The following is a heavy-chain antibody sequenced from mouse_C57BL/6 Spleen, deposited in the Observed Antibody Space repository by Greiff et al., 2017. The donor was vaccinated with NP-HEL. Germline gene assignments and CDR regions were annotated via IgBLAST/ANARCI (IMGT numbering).Heavy chain of an antibody. J-gene: IGHJ4*01. D-gene: IGHD2-5*01. CDR1: GFTFSSYA. Sequence: EVQVVESGGGLVKPGGSLKLSCAASGFTFSSYAMSWVRQTPEKRLEWVATISDGGSYTYYPDNVKGRFTISRDNAKNNLYLQMSHLKSEDTAMYYCARGPAYYSNYVAMDYWGQGTSVTVSS. V-gene: IGHV5-4*01. CDR2: ISDGGSYT. CDR3: ARGPAYYSNYVAMDY.